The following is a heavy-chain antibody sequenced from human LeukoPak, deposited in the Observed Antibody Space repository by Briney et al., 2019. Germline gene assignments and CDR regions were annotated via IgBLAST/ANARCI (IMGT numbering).Heavy chain of an antibody. CDR1: GFTFSSYW. CDR3: AKDLGIVVVPAAILSH. J-gene: IGHJ4*02. D-gene: IGHD2-2*03. CDR2: INSDGSST. V-gene: IGHV3-74*01. Sequence: HSGGSLRLSCAASGFTFSSYWMHWVRQAPGKGLVWVSRINSDGSSTSYADSVKGRFTISRDNAKNTLYLQMNSLRAEDTAVYYCAKDLGIVVVPAAILSHWGQGTLVTVSS.